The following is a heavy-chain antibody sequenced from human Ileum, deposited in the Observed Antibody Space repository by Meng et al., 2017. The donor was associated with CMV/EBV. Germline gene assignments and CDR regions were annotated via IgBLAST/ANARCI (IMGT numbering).Heavy chain of an antibody. CDR1: GAFIKINTHC. V-gene: IGHV4-39*07. D-gene: IGHD4-11*01. J-gene: IGHJ4*02. Sequence: QVPLHYAEPVVVKPSAARSLTCTVSGAFIKINTHCWALIRQPPGQGLEWIGTINYSGSTYYNPSLRSRVTLSVDTSKNQFSLKLSYVTAADTAMYYCARDMTNRWFYYWGQGILVTVSS. CDR3: ARDMTNRWFYY. CDR2: INYSGST.